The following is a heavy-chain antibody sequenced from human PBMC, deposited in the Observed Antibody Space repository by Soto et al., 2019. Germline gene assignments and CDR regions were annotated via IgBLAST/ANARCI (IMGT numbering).Heavy chain of an antibody. V-gene: IGHV4-61*01. D-gene: IGHD1-7*01. Sequence: SETLSLTCTVSGGPVSSGSYYWSWIRQPPGKGLEWIGYIYYSGSTNYNPSLKSRVTISVDTSKNQFSLKLSSVTAADTAVYYCARDISGVTGTTNYYYYGMDVWGQGTTVTVSS. CDR3: ARDISGVTGTTNYYYYGMDV. CDR2: IYYSGST. CDR1: GGPVSSGSYY. J-gene: IGHJ6*02.